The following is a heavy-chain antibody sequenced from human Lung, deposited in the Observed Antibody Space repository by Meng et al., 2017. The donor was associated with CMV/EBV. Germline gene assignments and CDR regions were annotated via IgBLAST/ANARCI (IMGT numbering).Heavy chain of an antibody. Sequence: PLQAGGSGKVTGAAVRVSCGAVSYDFASCGIRWRRLAHAPGLGWMGCVVKNADTNSAQKSQRRGTMTTYTHTCTAYMELRSIRSDDTAVYFYARGTPGSSYSDYWGQGTLVTVSS. CDR2: VVKNADT. D-gene: IGHD3-10*01. J-gene: IGHJ4*02. V-gene: IGHV1-18*01. CDR1: SYDFASCG. CDR3: ARGTPGSSYSDY.